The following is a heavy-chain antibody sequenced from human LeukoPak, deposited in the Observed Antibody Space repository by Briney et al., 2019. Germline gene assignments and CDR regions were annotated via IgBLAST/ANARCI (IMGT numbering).Heavy chain of an antibody. J-gene: IGHJ4*02. CDR2: IYSGGST. CDR1: GFTFSSYE. V-gene: IGHV3-53*01. Sequence: GGSLRLSCAASGFTFSSYEMNWVRQAPGKGLEWVSVIYSGGSTYNADSVKGRFTISRDTSKNTLYLQMNSLRAEDAAVYYCARGIYSGSAYPAPFDYWGQGTLVTVSS. CDR3: ARGIYSGSAYPAPFDY. D-gene: IGHD3-22*01.